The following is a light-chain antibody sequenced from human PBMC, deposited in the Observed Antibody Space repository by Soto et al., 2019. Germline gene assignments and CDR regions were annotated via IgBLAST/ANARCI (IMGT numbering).Light chain of an antibody. CDR1: QSISGY. CDR3: QQGNTYPFT. CDR2: AAS. V-gene: IGKV1-39*01. J-gene: IGKJ5*01. Sequence: DIQMTQSPSSLSASVGDRVTITCRASQSISGYLHWFQQKPGKAPKLLIYAASSLQGGVPSRFSGSGSGTDFTLTINSLQPEDFASYYCQQGNTYPFTFGQGTRLESK.